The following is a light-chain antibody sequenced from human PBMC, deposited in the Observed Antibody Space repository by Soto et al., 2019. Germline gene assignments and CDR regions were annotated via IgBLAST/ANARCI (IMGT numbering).Light chain of an antibody. CDR2: DVT. CDR3: SSFGSTSRLEV. V-gene: IGLV2-14*01. Sequence: QSVLTQPASVSGSPGQSITNSRTGVNSDSGGYQYVSWYQQHPGKAPKLLIFDVTNRPSGVSDRFSGSESGTTASLTISGLQADDEADYYCSSFGSTSRLEVFGTGTKVTVL. J-gene: IGLJ1*01. CDR1: NSDSGGYQY.